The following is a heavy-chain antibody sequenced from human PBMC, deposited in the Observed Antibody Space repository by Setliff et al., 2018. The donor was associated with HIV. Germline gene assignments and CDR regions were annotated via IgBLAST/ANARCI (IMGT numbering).Heavy chain of an antibody. Sequence: PSETLSLTCAVSGVSISSQYWSWIRQSPGKGLEWIGYVYYSGNTNYNPSLQSRVTISVDASRNQFYLKLSSVTAADTAVYYCARLHYDSRGYYHPYWGQGTLVTVSS. CDR2: VYYSGNT. D-gene: IGHD3-22*01. CDR1: GVSISSQY. CDR3: ARLHYDSRGYYHPY. V-gene: IGHV4-59*11. J-gene: IGHJ4*02.